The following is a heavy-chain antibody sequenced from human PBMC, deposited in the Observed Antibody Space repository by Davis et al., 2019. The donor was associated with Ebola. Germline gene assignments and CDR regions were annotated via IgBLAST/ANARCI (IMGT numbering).Heavy chain of an antibody. CDR2: IYTGDSDT. V-gene: IGHV5-51*01. CDR3: ARGTDGYNPGGYFDS. D-gene: IGHD5-24*01. Sequence: KVSCKDSGNSFTSHWIGWVRQMPGKSLDWMGIIYTGDSDTRYSPSFRGQVIISADKSMKTAFLQWSSLKASDTAMYYCARGTDGYNPGGYFDSWGQGTLVTVSS. J-gene: IGHJ4*02. CDR1: GNSFTSHW.